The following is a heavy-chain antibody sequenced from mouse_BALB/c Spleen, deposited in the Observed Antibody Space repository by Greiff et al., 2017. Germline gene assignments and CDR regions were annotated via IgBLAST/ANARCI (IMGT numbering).Heavy chain of an antibody. D-gene: IGHD1-1*01. CDR1: GYTFTSYW. Sequence: QVQLQQSGAELARPGASVKLSCKASGYTFTSYWMQWVKQRPGQGLEWIGAIYPGDGDTRYTQKFKGKATLTADKSSSTAYMQLSSLASEDSAVYYCAVYYYGSSYDAMDYWGQGTSVTVSS. CDR2: IYPGDGDT. J-gene: IGHJ4*01. V-gene: IGHV1-87*01. CDR3: AVYYYGSSYDAMDY.